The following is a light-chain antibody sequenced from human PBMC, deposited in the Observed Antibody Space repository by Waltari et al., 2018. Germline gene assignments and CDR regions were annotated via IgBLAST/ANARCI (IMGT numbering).Light chain of an antibody. Sequence: SYELTQPSSVSVSPGQTVRITCSGNVLAGKYARWFQQKPGQNPVVIIYKDTDRPSGFPGRFSCSSSGTTVTLTISGAQVEDEADYYCYSATDNNLRVFGGGTKLTVL. J-gene: IGLJ3*02. CDR2: KDT. CDR3: YSATDNNLRV. CDR1: VLAGKY. V-gene: IGLV3-27*01.